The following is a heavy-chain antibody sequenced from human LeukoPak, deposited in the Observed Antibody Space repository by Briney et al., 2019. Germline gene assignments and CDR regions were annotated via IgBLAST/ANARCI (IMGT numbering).Heavy chain of an antibody. J-gene: IGHJ4*02. D-gene: IGHD3-10*01. CDR3: ARYRRWFGELLGAY. V-gene: IGHV3-11*01. CDR2: ISSSGSTI. CDR1: GFTFSDYY. Sequence: GGALRLSCAAPGFTFSDYYMSWIRQALGKGLEWVSYISSSGSTIYYADSVKGRFTISRDNAKNSLYLQMNSLRAEDTAVYYCARYRRWFGELLGAYWGQGTLVTVSS.